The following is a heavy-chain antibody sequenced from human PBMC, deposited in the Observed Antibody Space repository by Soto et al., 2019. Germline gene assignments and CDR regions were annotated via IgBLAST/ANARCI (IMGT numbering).Heavy chain of an antibody. J-gene: IGHJ3*02. D-gene: IGHD5-12*01. V-gene: IGHV1-69*13. Sequence: SVKVSCKTSGYTFTSYVVHWVRQAPGQGLEWMGGFIPVFGAANHAQKFQGRVTISADESTRTVNMELSSLRSDDTAVYYCARGAATKILVLMYDALEIGGQGTMVTVPS. CDR1: GYTFTSYV. CDR3: ARGAATKILVLMYDALEI. CDR2: FIPVFGAA.